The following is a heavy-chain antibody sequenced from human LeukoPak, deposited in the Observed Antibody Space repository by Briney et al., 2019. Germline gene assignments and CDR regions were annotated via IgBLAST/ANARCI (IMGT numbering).Heavy chain of an antibody. CDR3: ARNYYGSGSYGWFDP. J-gene: IGHJ5*02. CDR1: GGSISSGSYY. CDR2: IYTSGST. V-gene: IGHV4-61*02. Sequence: SQTLSLTCTVSGGSISSGSYYWSWIRQPAGKGLEWIGRIYTSGSTNYNPSLKSRVTISVDTSKNQFSLKLCSVTAADTAVYYCARNYYGSGSYGWFDPWGQGTLVTVSS. D-gene: IGHD3-10*01.